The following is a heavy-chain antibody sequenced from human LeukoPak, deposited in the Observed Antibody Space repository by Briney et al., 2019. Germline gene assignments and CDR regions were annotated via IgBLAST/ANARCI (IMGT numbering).Heavy chain of an antibody. CDR3: ARDLPPDNWFDP. V-gene: IGHV4-4*07. Sequence: PSETLSLTCTVSGGSISSYYWSWIRQPAGKGLEWIGRIYTSGSTNYNPSPKSRVTISVDKSKNQFSLKLSSVTAADTAVYYCARDLPPDNWFDPWGQGTLVTVSS. CDR2: IYTSGST. CDR1: GGSISSYY. J-gene: IGHJ5*02.